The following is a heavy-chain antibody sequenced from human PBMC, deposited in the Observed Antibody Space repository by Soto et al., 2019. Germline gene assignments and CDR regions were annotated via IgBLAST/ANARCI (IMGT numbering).Heavy chain of an antibody. CDR3: ARDTAPSDV. V-gene: IGHV1-24*01. CDR1: GYTLTELS. CDR2: FDPEDGDT. J-gene: IGHJ6*02. Sequence: ASVKVSCKVSGYTLTELSMHWVRQAPGKGLEWMGGFDPEDGDTIYAQKFQGRVTMTKDTSTDTAYMELSSLRSEDTAVYYCARDTAPSDVWGQGTTVTVSS. D-gene: IGHD4-17*01.